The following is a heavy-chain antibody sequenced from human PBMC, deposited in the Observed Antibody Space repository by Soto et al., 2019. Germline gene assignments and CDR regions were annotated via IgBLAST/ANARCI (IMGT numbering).Heavy chain of an antibody. CDR3: ARHRGYSSSSLDY. Sequence: SETLSLTCTVSGGSISSSSYYWGWIRQPPGKGLEWIGSIYYSGSTYYNSSLKSRVTISVDTSKNQFSLKLSSVTAADTAVYYCARHRGYSSSSLDYWGQGTLVTVSS. V-gene: IGHV4-39*01. CDR2: IYYSGST. CDR1: GGSISSSSYY. D-gene: IGHD6-6*01. J-gene: IGHJ4*02.